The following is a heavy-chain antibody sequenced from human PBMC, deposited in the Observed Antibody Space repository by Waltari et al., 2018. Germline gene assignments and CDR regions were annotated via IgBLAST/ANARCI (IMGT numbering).Heavy chain of an antibody. CDR2: INPNSGGT. D-gene: IGHD2-8*01. J-gene: IGHJ5*02. CDR1: GYTFTGYY. Sequence: QVQLVQSGAEGKKPGASVKVSCKASGYTFTGYYIHWLRQAPGQGLEWMGRINPNSGGTNYAQKFQGRVTMTRDTSISTAYMELSRLRSDDTAVYYCARGDVVLMVYAPWGQGTLVTVSS. V-gene: IGHV1-2*06. CDR3: ARGDVVLMVYAP.